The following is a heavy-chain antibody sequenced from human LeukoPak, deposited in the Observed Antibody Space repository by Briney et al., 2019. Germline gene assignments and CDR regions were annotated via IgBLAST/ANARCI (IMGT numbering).Heavy chain of an antibody. D-gene: IGHD3-16*01. Sequence: SETLSLTCTVSSASVSSYYWSWVRQPPGGGLEWIGYISNSGSPSYNPSFKSRVTFSADTSKNHLSLKLNSVTPADTAVYFCARGGAGPLRDWGQGTLVTVSS. CDR3: ARGGAGPLRD. CDR1: SASVSSYY. V-gene: IGHV4-59*02. CDR2: ISNSGSP. J-gene: IGHJ4*02.